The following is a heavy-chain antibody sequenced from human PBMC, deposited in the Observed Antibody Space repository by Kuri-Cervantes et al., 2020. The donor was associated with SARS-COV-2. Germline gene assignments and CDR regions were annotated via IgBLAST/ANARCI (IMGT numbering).Heavy chain of an antibody. J-gene: IGHJ3*02. CDR3: AIVVVIAIEEGLGAIDI. CDR2: ISSSSSYI. D-gene: IGHD2-21*01. Sequence: GESLKISCAASGFTFSSYSMNWVRQAPGKGLEWVSSISSSSSYIYYADSVKGRFTISRDNAKNSLYLQMNSLRAEDTAVYYCAIVVVIAIEEGLGAIDIWGHEAKVTVSS. V-gene: IGHV3-21*01. CDR1: GFTFSSYS.